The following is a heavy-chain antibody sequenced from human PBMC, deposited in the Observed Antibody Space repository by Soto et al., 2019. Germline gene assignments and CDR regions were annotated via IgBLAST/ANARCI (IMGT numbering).Heavy chain of an antibody. Sequence: PSETLSLTCTVSGGSISSGGYYWSWIRQHPGKGLEWLGRTYYRSKWYNDYAVSVKSRITINPDTSKNQFSLQLNSVAPEDTAVYYCARDFGIAAAGTVYYYGMDVWGQGTTVTVSS. CDR1: GGSISSGG. V-gene: IGHV6-1*01. D-gene: IGHD6-13*01. J-gene: IGHJ6*02. CDR3: ARDFGIAAAGTVYYYGMDV. CDR2: TYYRSKWYN.